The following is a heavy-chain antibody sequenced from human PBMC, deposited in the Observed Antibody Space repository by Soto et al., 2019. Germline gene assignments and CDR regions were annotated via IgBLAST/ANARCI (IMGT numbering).Heavy chain of an antibody. Sequence: SVKVSCKASGGTFSSYSISWVRQAPGQGLEWMGGIIPIFGTANYAQKFQGRVTITADESTSTAYMELSSLRSEDTAVYYCARSFWSGYHSYYYYYGMDVWGQGTTVTVSS. J-gene: IGHJ6*02. CDR2: IIPIFGTA. CDR3: ARSFWSGYHSYYYYYGMDV. V-gene: IGHV1-69*13. CDR1: GGTFSSYS. D-gene: IGHD3-3*01.